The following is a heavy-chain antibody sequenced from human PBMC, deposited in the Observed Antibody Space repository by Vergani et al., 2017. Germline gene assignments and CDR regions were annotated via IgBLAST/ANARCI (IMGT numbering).Heavy chain of an antibody. CDR2: KRYDGIVE. CDR3: ATAGETYCRGASCYDFFEY. D-gene: IGHD2-15*01. Sequence: QVQLVESGGGVVQPGGSLRLSCAASGFTFTNYGMHWVRQAPGKGLEWVAFKRYDGIVEYYGDSVSGRFTISRDNSKNTLYLQMNRLRPEDTAGYYCATAGETYCRGASCYDFFEYWGQGTLFTVAS. CDR1: GFTFTNYG. J-gene: IGHJ4*02. V-gene: IGHV3-30*02.